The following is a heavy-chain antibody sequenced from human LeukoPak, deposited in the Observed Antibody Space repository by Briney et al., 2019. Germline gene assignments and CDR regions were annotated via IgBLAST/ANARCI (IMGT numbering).Heavy chain of an antibody. Sequence: PSETLSLTCTVSGGSISSYYWNWIRQPPGRGLEWIGYIYYSGSTKYNPSLRSRVTISVDTSKKQFSLKLSSVTAADTAVYYCARRPDGTSHFDYWGQGTLVTVSS. CDR3: ARRPDGTSHFDY. V-gene: IGHV4-59*08. CDR2: IYYSGST. J-gene: IGHJ4*02. D-gene: IGHD6-6*01. CDR1: GGSISSYY.